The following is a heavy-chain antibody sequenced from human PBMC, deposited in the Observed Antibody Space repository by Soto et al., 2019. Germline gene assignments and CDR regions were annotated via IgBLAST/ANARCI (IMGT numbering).Heavy chain of an antibody. V-gene: IGHV4-59*01. Sequence: HVQLQESGPGQVKPSETLSLTCSVSGGSLSGFPWIWIRQPPGKGLEWVGYIYHTGSSNYNPSLKSRLTISLDMSRNQLSLQLTSVTAADTARYYCARVSTAYGGNGAFDYWGLGTLVTVSS. J-gene: IGHJ4*02. D-gene: IGHD2-21*02. CDR3: ARVSTAYGGNGAFDY. CDR1: GGSLSGFP. CDR2: IYHTGSS.